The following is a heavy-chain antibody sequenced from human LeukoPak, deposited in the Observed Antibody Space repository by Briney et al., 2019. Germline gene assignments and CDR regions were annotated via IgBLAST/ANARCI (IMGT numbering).Heavy chain of an antibody. Sequence: GGSLRLSCAASEFTFSSYSMNWARQAPGKGLEWVSSIYSSSNYINYADSVKGRFTISRDNAKNSLYLQMNSLRAEDTAVYYCARVSSGWYGDYWGQGTLVTVSS. J-gene: IGHJ4*02. CDR3: ARVSSGWYGDY. D-gene: IGHD6-19*01. V-gene: IGHV3-21*01. CDR1: EFTFSSYS. CDR2: IYSSSNYI.